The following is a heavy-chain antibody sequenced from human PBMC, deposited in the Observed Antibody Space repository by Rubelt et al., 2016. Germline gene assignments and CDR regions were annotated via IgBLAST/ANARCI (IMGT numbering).Heavy chain of an antibody. V-gene: IGHV1-69*04. Sequence: GRIIPILGIANYAQKFQGRVTITADKSTSTAYMELSSLRSEDTAVYYCARDPDSSSFLVDDYWGQGTLVTVSS. CDR3: ARDPDSSSFLVDDY. CDR2: IIPILGIA. J-gene: IGHJ4*02. D-gene: IGHD6-6*01.